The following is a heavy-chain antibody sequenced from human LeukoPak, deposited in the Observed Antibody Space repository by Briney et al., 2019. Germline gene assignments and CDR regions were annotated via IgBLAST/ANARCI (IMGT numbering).Heavy chain of an antibody. J-gene: IGHJ4*02. Sequence: SVKVSCKASGGTFSSYAISWVRQAPGQGLEWMGRIIPIFGTANYAQKFQGRVTITTDESTSTAYMELSSLRSEDTAVYYCAREGGIAAAVDYWGQGTLVSVSS. CDR1: GGTFSSYA. D-gene: IGHD6-13*01. CDR2: IIPIFGTA. CDR3: AREGGIAAAVDY. V-gene: IGHV1-69*05.